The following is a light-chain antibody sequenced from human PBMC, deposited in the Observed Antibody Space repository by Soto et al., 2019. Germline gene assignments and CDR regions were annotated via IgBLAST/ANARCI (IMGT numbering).Light chain of an antibody. CDR2: DAS. CDR1: QRISSW. Sequence: DIQMTQSPSALSASIVDGFTGSFRASQRISSWLAWYQQKPGKAPKLLIYDASTLESGVPSRFSGSGSGTEFTLTISSLQPDDFATYYCQQYNSYSSLTFGGGTKVDIK. V-gene: IGKV1-5*01. CDR3: QQYNSYSSLT. J-gene: IGKJ4*01.